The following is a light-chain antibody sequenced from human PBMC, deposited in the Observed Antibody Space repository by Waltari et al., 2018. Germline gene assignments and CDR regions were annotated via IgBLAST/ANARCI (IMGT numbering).Light chain of an antibody. V-gene: IGLV2-14*03. J-gene: IGLJ3*02. CDR2: DVS. CDR3: SSYTSSSTWV. CDR1: RSAVGGYNY. Sequence: QSALTQPASVSGSPGQSLPISCTGTRSAVGGYNYVSWYQQHPGKAPKLMIYDVSNRPSGVSNRFSGSKSGNTASLTISGLQAEDEADYYCSSYTSSSTWVFGGGTKLTVL.